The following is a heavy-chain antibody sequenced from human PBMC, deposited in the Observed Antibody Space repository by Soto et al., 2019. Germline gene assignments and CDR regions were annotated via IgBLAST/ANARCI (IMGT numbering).Heavy chain of an antibody. D-gene: IGHD1-26*01. Sequence: EVQLLESGGGLVQPGGSLRLSCAASGFTFSNYAMYWVRQAPGKGLEWVSTISGSGDNTYYADSVKGRFPISRDNSKNTLSLQMNSLRAEDTAVYYCAKGKEERWVRGALDIWGQGTMVTVSP. J-gene: IGHJ3*02. CDR3: AKGKEERWVRGALDI. CDR1: GFTFSNYA. V-gene: IGHV3-23*01. CDR2: ISGSGDNT.